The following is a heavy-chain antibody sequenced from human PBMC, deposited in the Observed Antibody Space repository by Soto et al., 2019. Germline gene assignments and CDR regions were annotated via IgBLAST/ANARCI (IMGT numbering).Heavy chain of an antibody. CDR3: AKDQKGLRYFDWLPQFDY. J-gene: IGHJ4*02. CDR1: GFTFSSYA. Sequence: PGGSLRLSCAASGFTFSSYAMSRVRQAPGKGLEWVSAISGSGGSTYYADSVKGRFTISRDNSKNTLYLQMNSLRAEDTAVYYCAKDQKGLRYFDWLPQFDYWGQGTLVTVSS. V-gene: IGHV3-23*01. CDR2: ISGSGGST. D-gene: IGHD3-9*01.